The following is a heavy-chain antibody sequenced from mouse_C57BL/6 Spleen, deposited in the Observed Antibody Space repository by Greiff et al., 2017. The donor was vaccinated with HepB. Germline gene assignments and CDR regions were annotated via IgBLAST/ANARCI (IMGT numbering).Heavy chain of an antibody. D-gene: IGHD2-4*01. CDR3: ASLYYDFGYFDV. J-gene: IGHJ1*03. CDR2: IRNKANGYTT. CDR1: GFTFTDYY. V-gene: IGHV7-3*01. Sequence: EVKLVESGGGLVQPGGSLSLSCAASGFTFTDYYMSWVRQPPGNALEWLGFIRNKANGYTTEYSASVKGRFTISRDNSQSILYLQMNALRAEDSATYYCASLYYDFGYFDVWGTGTTVTVSS.